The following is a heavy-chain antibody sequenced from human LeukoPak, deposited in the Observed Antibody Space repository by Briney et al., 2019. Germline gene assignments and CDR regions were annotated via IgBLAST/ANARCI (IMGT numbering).Heavy chain of an antibody. CDR1: GYSFISYW. Sequence: HGEALKISCKGSGYSFISYWIGWVRQMPGKGLEWVWIIYSGDSDTRYSPSFQGQVTLSAHNSISTAYLQWSSLKASDTAMYYCARRGYNWNDGGAFDIWGQRTMVTVSS. D-gene: IGHD1-1*01. J-gene: IGHJ3*02. CDR2: IYSGDSDT. V-gene: IGHV5-51*01. CDR3: ARRGYNWNDGGAFDI.